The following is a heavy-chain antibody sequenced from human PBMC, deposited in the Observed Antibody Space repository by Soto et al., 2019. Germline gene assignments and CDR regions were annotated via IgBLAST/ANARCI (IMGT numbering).Heavy chain of an antibody. CDR2: IHYSGST. V-gene: IGHV4-59*01. D-gene: IGHD6-13*01. J-gene: IGHJ5*02. Sequence: QVQLQESGPGLVKPSETLSLTCTVSGGSISTYYWSWIRQPPGKGLEWIGYIHYSGSTKYNPSLKSRVTISLDTSNHQFSLKVKSVTAADTAVYYCARGGQQLAWYNWFDPWGQGTLVSVSS. CDR1: GGSISTYY. CDR3: ARGGQQLAWYNWFDP.